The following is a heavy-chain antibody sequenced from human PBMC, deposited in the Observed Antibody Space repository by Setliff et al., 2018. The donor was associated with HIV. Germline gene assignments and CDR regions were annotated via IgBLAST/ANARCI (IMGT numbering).Heavy chain of an antibody. V-gene: IGHV1-3*01. Sequence: GASVKVSCKISGFTFSNYAVHWVRQAPGQGLEWMGWINAGNGDTRYSPNLQGRVTFTRDSSASTVYMEMSSLRSEDTAMFYCARGDFDFWGQGTLVTVSS. CDR2: INAGNGDT. CDR3: ARGDFDF. J-gene: IGHJ4*02. CDR1: GFTFSNYA. D-gene: IGHD2-21*01.